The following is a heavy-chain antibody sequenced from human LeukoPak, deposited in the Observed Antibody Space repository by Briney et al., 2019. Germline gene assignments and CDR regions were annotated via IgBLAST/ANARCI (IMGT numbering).Heavy chain of an antibody. J-gene: IGHJ4*02. V-gene: IGHV1-69*13. CDR2: IIPIFGTA. D-gene: IGHD3-3*01. CDR3: ARGGKYDFWSGYYDNYFDY. CDR1: GGTFSSYA. Sequence: SVKVSCKASGGTFSSYAISWVRQAPGQGLEWMGGIIPIFGTANYAQKFQGRVTITADESTSTAYMELSSLRSEDTAVYYCARGGKYDFWSGYYDNYFDYWGQGTLVTVSS.